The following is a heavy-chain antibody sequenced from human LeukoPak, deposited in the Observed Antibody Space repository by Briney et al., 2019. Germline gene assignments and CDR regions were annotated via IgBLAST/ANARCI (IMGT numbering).Heavy chain of an antibody. D-gene: IGHD3-16*02. Sequence: PSETLSLTCAVYGVSFSGYYWSWIRQPPGKGLEWIGEINHSGSTNYNPSLKSRVTISVDTSKNQFSLKLSSVTAADTAVYYCARQGIMITFGGVIVANWFDPWGQGTLVTVSS. V-gene: IGHV4-34*01. J-gene: IGHJ5*02. CDR2: INHSGST. CDR1: GVSFSGYY. CDR3: ARQGIMITFGGVIVANWFDP.